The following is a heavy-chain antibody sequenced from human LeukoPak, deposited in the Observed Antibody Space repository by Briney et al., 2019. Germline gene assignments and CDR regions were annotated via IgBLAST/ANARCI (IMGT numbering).Heavy chain of an antibody. D-gene: IGHD2-2*01. CDR3: ARGRYCSSTSCPFDY. J-gene: IGHJ4*02. CDR2: IIPIFGTA. CDR1: GGTFSSYA. V-gene: IGHV1-69*13. Sequence: ASVKVSCKASGGTFSSYAISWVRQAPGQGLEWMGGIIPIFGTANYAQKFQGRVTITADESTSTAYMELSSLRSEDTAVYFSARGRYCSSTSCPFDYWGQGTLATVSS.